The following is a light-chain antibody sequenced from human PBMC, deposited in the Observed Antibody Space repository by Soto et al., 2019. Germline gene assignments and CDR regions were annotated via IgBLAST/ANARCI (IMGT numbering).Light chain of an antibody. CDR1: TGAVTNGHY. J-gene: IGLJ1*01. Sequence: QAVVTKEPSLTVSPGGTVTLTCGSSTGAVTNGHYPYLFQQKPGQAPRTLIYDTTNRHSWTPARFSGSLLGGKAALTLSGAQPEDEAEYYCLLSYNGPYVFGTGTKVTVL. V-gene: IGLV7-46*01. CDR3: LLSYNGPYV. CDR2: DTT.